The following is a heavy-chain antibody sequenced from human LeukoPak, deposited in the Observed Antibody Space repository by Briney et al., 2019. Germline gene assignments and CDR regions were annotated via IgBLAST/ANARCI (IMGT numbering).Heavy chain of an antibody. CDR3: ATGSGSPSPAHY. J-gene: IGHJ4*02. Sequence: SETLSLTCTVSGGSISSSSYYWGWIRQPPGKGLEWIGSIYYSGSTYYNPSLKSRVTISVDTSKNQFSLKLSSVTAADTAVYYCATGSGSPSPAHYWGQGPLVTVSS. CDR1: GGSISSSSYY. CDR2: IYYSGST. V-gene: IGHV4-39*07. D-gene: IGHD3-10*01.